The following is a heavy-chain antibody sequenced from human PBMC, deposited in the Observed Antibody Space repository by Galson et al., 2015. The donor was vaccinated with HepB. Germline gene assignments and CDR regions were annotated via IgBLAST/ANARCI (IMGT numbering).Heavy chain of an antibody. CDR3: GRDINPRQQWQVALRY. CDR1: GFTFSSYA. CDR2: IWYDGSNK. D-gene: IGHD6-19*01. V-gene: IGHV3-33*08. Sequence: SLRLSCAASGFTFSSYAMSWVRQAPGKGLEWVAVIWYDGSNKYYADSVKGRFTISRDNSKNTLYLQMNSLGAEDTAVYYCGRDINPRQQWQVALRYWGQGTQVAVSS. J-gene: IGHJ4*02.